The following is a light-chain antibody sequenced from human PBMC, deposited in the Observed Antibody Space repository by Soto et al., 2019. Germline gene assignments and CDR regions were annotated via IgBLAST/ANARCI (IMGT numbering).Light chain of an antibody. CDR1: QVISTS. J-gene: IGKJ5*01. V-gene: IGKV1-9*01. Sequence: SPSIGESVTITCRASQVISTSLAWYQVKPGKAHKLLIYAASTLESGVQSRFSATVSGTEFSLTITSLQPEDFATYYCKQLFDSPITFGQGTRLEIK. CDR3: KQLFDSPIT. CDR2: AAS.